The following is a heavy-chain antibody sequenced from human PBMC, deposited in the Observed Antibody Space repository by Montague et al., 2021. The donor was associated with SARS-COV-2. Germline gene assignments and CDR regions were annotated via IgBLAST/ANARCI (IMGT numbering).Heavy chain of an antibody. CDR2: IKQDGSEK. V-gene: IGHV3-7*01. CDR1: GFTFSSYW. J-gene: IGHJ3*02. Sequence: SLRLSCAASGFTFSSYWMSWVRQAPGKGLEWVANIKQDGSEKYYVDSVKGRFTISRDNAKNSLYLQMNSLRAEDTAVCYCARMYSSGWYENDAFDIWGQGTMVTVPS. CDR3: ARMYSSGWYENDAFDI. D-gene: IGHD6-19*01.